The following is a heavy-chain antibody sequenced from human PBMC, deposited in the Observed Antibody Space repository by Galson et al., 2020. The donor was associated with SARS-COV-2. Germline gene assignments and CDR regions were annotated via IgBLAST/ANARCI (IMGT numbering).Heavy chain of an antibody. D-gene: IGHD2-15*01. J-gene: IGHJ6*02. CDR3: ARDDRGPYYYYGMDV. CDR2: IYSGGST. CDR1: GFTVSSNY. Sequence: GGSLRLSCAASGFTVSSNYMSWVRQAPGKGLEWVSVIYSGGSTYYADSVKGRFTISRDNSKNTLYLQMNSLRAEDTAVYYCARDDRGPYYYYGMDVWGQGTTVTVSS. V-gene: IGHV3-66*02.